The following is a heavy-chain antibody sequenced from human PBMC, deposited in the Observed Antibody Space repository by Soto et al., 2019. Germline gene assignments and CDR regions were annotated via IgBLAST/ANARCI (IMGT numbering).Heavy chain of an antibody. Sequence: QLQLQESGPGLVKPSETLSLTCTVSGGSISSSSYYWGWIRQPPGKGLEWIGSIYYSGSTYYNPSLKSRVNISVDTSKNQFSLKLSSVTAADTAVYYCARQGCTNGVCPLYYYYYMDVWGKGTTVTVSS. CDR2: IYYSGST. D-gene: IGHD2-8*01. V-gene: IGHV4-39*01. CDR3: ARQGCTNGVCPLYYYYYMDV. J-gene: IGHJ6*03. CDR1: GGSISSSSYY.